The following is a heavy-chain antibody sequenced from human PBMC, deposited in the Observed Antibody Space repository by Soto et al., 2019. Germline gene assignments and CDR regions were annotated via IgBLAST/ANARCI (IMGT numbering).Heavy chain of an antibody. CDR1: GYSFTSLD. D-gene: IGHD1-26*01. CDR3: ARGVSAGVDY. CDR2: MEPSTGRT. J-gene: IGHJ4*02. Sequence: QVQLVQSGAEVRDPGASVKVSCKASGYSFTSLDINWVRQTAGQGLEWMGWMEPSTGRTGYAQKFQGRVTMTRDTSINTAYMELNTLTSDDTAFYYWARGVSAGVDYWGKGTLVIVSS. V-gene: IGHV1-8*01.